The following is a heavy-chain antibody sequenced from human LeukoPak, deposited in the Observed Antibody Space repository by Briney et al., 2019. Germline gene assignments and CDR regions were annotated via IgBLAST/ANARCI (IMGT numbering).Heavy chain of an antibody. Sequence: ASETLSLTCAVYGGSFSGYYWSWIRQPPGKGLEWIGEINHSGSTNYNPSLKSRVTISVDTSKNQFSLKLSSVTAADTAVYYCASVVVTAKNWFDPWGQGTLVTVSS. D-gene: IGHD2-21*02. CDR1: GGSFSGYY. J-gene: IGHJ5*02. V-gene: IGHV4-34*01. CDR2: INHSGST. CDR3: ASVVVTAKNWFDP.